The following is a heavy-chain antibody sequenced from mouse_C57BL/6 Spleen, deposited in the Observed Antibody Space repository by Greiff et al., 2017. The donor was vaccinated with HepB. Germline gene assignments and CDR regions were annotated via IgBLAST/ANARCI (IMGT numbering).Heavy chain of an antibody. CDR1: GYTFTSYW. CDR2: IDPSDSET. J-gene: IGHJ3*01. D-gene: IGHD1-1*01. Sequence: QVQLQQPGAELVRPGSSVKLSCKASGYTFTSYWMHWVKQRPIQGLEWIGNIDPSDSETHYNQKFKDKATLTVDKSSSTAYMQLSSLTSEDSAVYYCARGDYCGRSSHWFAYWGQGTLVTVSA. CDR3: ARGDYCGRSSHWFAY. V-gene: IGHV1-52*01.